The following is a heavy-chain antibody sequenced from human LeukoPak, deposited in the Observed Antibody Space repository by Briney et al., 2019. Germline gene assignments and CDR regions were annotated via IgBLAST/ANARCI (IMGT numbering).Heavy chain of an antibody. V-gene: IGHV1-69*04. D-gene: IGHD4-17*01. CDR3: ARPGYGDYGGYYFDY. Sequence: ASVKVSCKASGGTFSSYAISWVRQAPGQGLEWMGRIIPILGIANYAQRFQGRVTITADKSTSTAYMELSSLRSEDTAVYSCARPGYGDYGGYYFDYWGQGTLVTVSS. CDR2: IIPILGIA. J-gene: IGHJ4*02. CDR1: GGTFSSYA.